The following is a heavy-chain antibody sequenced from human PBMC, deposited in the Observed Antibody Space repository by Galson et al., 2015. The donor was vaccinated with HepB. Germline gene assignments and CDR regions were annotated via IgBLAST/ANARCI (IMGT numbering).Heavy chain of an antibody. CDR2: IYWDDTK. Sequence: PALVTPTQTLTLPCSLSGLSIRASGEGVGWIRQSPGKALEWLSLIYWDDTKRYRPSLKRRLTITKDTSKNQVVLTMTNMDPVDTATYFCAKLGNAFFEYWGQGTPVTVSS. CDR3: AKLGNAFFEY. V-gene: IGHV2-5*02. J-gene: IGHJ4*02. CDR1: GLSIRASGEG. D-gene: IGHD4-23*01.